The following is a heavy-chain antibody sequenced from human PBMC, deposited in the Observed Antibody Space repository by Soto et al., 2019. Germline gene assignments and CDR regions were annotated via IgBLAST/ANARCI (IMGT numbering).Heavy chain of an antibody. CDR2: IYYSGST. J-gene: IGHJ5*02. CDR1: GGSISSGGYY. V-gene: IGHV4-31*03. Sequence: QVQLQESGPGLVKPSQTLSLTCTVSGGSISSGGYYWSWIRQHPGKGLEWIGYIYYSGSTYYNPSPKGRVTMSVDTSKTQSSRKLTPVTAADTAVYYCARSVFPWGQGTLVTVSS. CDR3: ARSVFP.